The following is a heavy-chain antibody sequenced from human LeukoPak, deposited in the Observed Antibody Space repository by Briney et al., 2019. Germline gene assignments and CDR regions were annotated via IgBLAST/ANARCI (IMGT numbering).Heavy chain of an antibody. D-gene: IGHD5-18*01. CDR2: VSAHSGNT. CDR3: ARVSCGYNCHYAMDV. J-gene: IGHJ6*02. V-gene: IGHV1-18*01. Sequence: ASVKVSCKASGYTFTSYGISWLRQAPGQGLEWVGWVSAHSGNTEYAERVQGRASMTADTSTSTAYMELRSLRSDDTALYYCARVSCGYNCHYAMDVWGQGTTVTVSS. CDR1: GYTFTSYG.